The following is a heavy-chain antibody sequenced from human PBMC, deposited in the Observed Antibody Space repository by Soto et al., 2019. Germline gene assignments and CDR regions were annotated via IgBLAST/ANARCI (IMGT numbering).Heavy chain of an antibody. CDR1: GFTFSSFG. J-gene: IGHJ6*02. CDR2: ISYDGSEK. Sequence: QVQLMESGGGVVQPGRSLRLSCAASGFTFSSFGIHWVRQAPGRGLEWVAVISYDGSEKYYAESVKGRFTVSRDNSKNTLFLQMDSLRGDDTAAYYCAKDRYCSGGTCLNFYGLDVWSQGTTVTVS. D-gene: IGHD2-15*01. CDR3: AKDRYCSGGTCLNFYGLDV. V-gene: IGHV3-30*18.